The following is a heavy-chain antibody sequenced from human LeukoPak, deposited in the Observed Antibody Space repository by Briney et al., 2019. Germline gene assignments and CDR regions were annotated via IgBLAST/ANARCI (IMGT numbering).Heavy chain of an antibody. J-gene: IGHJ4*02. CDR2: ISYGGGT. D-gene: IGHD3-22*01. CDR3: ARVGDTSGYFYYFDY. CDR1: GGSISSFY. Sequence: PPETLSLTCAVSGGSISSFYWSWVRQPPGKGLEWVGYISYGGGTTYNPSLKRRVSMSIDTSKNQFSLRLSSVTAADTALYYCARVGDTSGYFYYFDYWGQGTLVTVSS. V-gene: IGHV4-59*08.